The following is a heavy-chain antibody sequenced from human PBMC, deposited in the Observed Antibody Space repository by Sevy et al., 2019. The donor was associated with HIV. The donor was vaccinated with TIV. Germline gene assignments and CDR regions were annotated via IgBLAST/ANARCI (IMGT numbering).Heavy chain of an antibody. D-gene: IGHD2-15*01. CDR3: ARGGTSLFAP. V-gene: IGHV4-59*01. J-gene: IGHJ5*02. Sequence: SETLSLTCSVSGGSGGSISDYYWSWIRQPPGKGLEWIGYINYSRRTKFNPSLKSRVTISVDTSKNQFSLKLTSVTAADTAVYYCARGGTSLFAPWGQGTLVTVSS. CDR1: GGSGGSISDYY. CDR2: INYSRRT.